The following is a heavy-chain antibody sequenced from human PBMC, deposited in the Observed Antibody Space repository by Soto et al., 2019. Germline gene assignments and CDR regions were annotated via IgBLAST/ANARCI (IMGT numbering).Heavy chain of an antibody. Sequence: ASLKVSCKVSGYTLTELSMHWVLQAPGKGLEWMGGFDPEDGETIYAQKFQGRVTMTEDTSTDTAYMELSSLRSENTAVYYCATNRDYYYGMDVWGQGTTVTV. CDR3: ATNRDYYYGMDV. CDR2: FDPEDGET. CDR1: GYTLTELS. D-gene: IGHD3-10*01. J-gene: IGHJ6*02. V-gene: IGHV1-24*01.